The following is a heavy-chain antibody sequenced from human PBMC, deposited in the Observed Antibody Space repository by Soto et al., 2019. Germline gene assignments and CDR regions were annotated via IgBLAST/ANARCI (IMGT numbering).Heavy chain of an antibody. CDR3: ARDRIVVPAAIRYYYYGMDV. CDR1: GGSISSGDYY. V-gene: IGHV4-30-4*01. D-gene: IGHD2-2*02. CDR2: IYYSGSA. J-gene: IGHJ6*02. Sequence: SETLSLTCTVSGGSISSGDYYWSWIRQPPGKGLEWIGYIYYSGSAYYNPSLKSRVTISVDTSKNQFSLKLSSVTAADTAVYYCARDRIVVPAAIRYYYYGMDVWGQGTTVTVSS.